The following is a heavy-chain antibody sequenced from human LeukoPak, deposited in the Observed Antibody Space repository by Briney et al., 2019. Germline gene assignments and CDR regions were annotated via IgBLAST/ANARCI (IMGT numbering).Heavy chain of an antibody. CDR3: ARERLMDV. J-gene: IGHJ6*03. Sequence: GGSLRLSCAVSGFTFSSYWMHWVRQAPGKGLVWVSRINSDGSIRSYADSVKGRFTISRDNAKNTVYLQMSSLRAEDTAVYYCARERLMDVWGKGTTVTVSS. CDR2: INSDGSIR. V-gene: IGHV3-74*01. CDR1: GFTFSSYW.